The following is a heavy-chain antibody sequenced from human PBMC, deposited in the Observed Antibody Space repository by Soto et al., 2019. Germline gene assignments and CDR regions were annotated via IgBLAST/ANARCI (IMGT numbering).Heavy chain of an antibody. V-gene: IGHV3-23*01. CDR1: GFTFSSYA. CDR3: AKDRSVATTHYYYGMDV. D-gene: IGHD5-12*01. J-gene: IGHJ6*02. Sequence: GGSLTLSRAASGFTFSSYAMSWDRQAPGKGLWWVSAISGSGGSTYYADSVKGRFTISRDNSKNTLYLQMNSLRAEDTAVYYCAKDRSVATTHYYYGMDVGGQGTTVTVSS. CDR2: ISGSGGST.